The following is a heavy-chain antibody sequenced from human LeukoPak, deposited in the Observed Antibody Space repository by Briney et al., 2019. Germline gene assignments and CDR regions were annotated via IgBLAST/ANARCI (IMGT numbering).Heavy chain of an antibody. V-gene: IGHV3-48*01. CDR3: AKVTVSWYGDYGRGYFDL. Sequence: PGGSLRLSCAASGFIFRSYSMNWVRQAPGKGPEWVSYISGGSTTIYYADSVKGRFTISRDDSKNTLYLQMNSLRAEDTAVYYCAKVTVSWYGDYGRGYFDLWGRGTLVTVSS. CDR2: ISGGSTTI. CDR1: GFIFRSYS. J-gene: IGHJ2*01. D-gene: IGHD4-17*01.